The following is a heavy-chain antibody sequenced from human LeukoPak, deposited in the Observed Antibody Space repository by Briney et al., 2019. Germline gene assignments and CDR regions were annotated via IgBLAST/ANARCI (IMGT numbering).Heavy chain of an antibody. CDR2: IYSSGDT. V-gene: IGHV3-53*01. J-gene: IGHJ5*02. D-gene: IGHD3-10*01. CDR3: ARVIYGSGTYYKGWFDP. Sequence: TGGSLRLSCAASGFNVSSNYMSWVRQAPGKGLEWVSVIYSSGDTYYADSVKGRFTISRDNSKNMLYLQMYGLRAEDTAVYYCARVIYGSGTYYKGWFDPWGQGTLVTVSS. CDR1: GFNVSSNY.